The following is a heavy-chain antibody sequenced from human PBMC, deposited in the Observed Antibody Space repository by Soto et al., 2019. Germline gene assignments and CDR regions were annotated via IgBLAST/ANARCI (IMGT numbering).Heavy chain of an antibody. Sequence: EVQLLESGGTLVQPGGSLRLSCAASGFTFSSYAMTWVRQAPGKGLEWVSTIDNSGGITYYADSVKGRFTISRDNSKNTLYLQMNSLRAEDTAVYYCAKDTFDTAMAKTDYWGQGTLVTVSS. D-gene: IGHD5-18*01. CDR2: IDNSGGIT. J-gene: IGHJ4*02. CDR3: AKDTFDTAMAKTDY. CDR1: GFTFSSYA. V-gene: IGHV3-23*01.